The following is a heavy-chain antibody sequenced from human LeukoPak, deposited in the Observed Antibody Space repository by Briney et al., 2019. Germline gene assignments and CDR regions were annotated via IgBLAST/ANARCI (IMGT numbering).Heavy chain of an antibody. CDR2: IYHSGST. D-gene: IGHD3-10*01. CDR1: GGSISSSNW. Sequence: PSGTLSLTCAVSGGSISSSNWWSWVRQPPGKGLEWIGEIYHSGSTYYNPSLKSRVTISVDTSKNQFSLKLSSVTAADTAVYYCARDLYGSGSYSGYAYWGQGTLVTVSS. V-gene: IGHV4-4*02. CDR3: ARDLYGSGSYSGYAY. J-gene: IGHJ4*02.